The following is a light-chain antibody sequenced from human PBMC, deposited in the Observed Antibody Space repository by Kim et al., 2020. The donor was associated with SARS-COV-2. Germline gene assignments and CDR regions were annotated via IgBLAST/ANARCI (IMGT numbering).Light chain of an antibody. J-gene: IGKJ1*01. CDR1: QGIANS. CDR2: AAS. V-gene: IGKV1-16*01. CDR3: QQYNTYTWT. Sequence: ASVGDTVTITCRASQGIANSLAWFQRKPGKAPKSLIYAASTLQSGVPSRFSGTGSRTYFTLTITSLQPEDSATYYCQQYNTYTWTFGQGTKVDIK.